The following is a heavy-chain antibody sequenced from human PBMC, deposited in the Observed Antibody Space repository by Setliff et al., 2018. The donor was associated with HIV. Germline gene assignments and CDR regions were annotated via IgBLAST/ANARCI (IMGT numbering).Heavy chain of an antibody. CDR2: MNPNSGRA. CDR3: ANGYSSGWYLVTAFDI. Sequence: ASVKVSCKASGYTFTNYDINWVRQSPGQGLEWLGWMNPNSGRAGSAQRFQGRVTITRDTSASTAYMELSSLRSEDTAMYYCANGYSSGWYLVTAFDIWGQGTMVTVSS. CDR1: GYTFTNYD. J-gene: IGHJ3*02. V-gene: IGHV1-8*03. D-gene: IGHD6-19*01.